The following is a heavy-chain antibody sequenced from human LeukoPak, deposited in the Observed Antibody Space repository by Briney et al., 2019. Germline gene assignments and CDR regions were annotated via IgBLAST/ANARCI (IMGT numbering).Heavy chain of an antibody. CDR1: GYSFTSYW. CDR2: IDPSDSET. D-gene: IGHD7-27*01. V-gene: IGHV5-51*01. Sequence: GESLKISCKASGYSFTSYWIGWVRHMSGKGLEWMGIIDPSDSETRYTPSFQGQVTISVDKSLTTAYLQWNSLKASDTAMYYCARQTAMGRSGDYWGQGTLVTVSS. J-gene: IGHJ4*02. CDR3: ARQTAMGRSGDY.